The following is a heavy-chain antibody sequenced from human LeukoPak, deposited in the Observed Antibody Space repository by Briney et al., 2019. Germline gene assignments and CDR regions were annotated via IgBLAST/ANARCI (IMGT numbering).Heavy chain of an antibody. V-gene: IGHV3-7*04. CDR1: GFTFNNYW. J-gene: IGHJ4*02. Sequence: GGSLRLSCAASGFTFNNYWMTWVRQAPGKGLEWVGNIKPDGSAAYYVDSVRGRFTISGDNAKNSLNLQMNSLRAEDTGVYYCARYSGNYHALDYWGQGTLVTVSS. CDR2: IKPDGSAA. CDR3: ARYSGNYHALDY. D-gene: IGHD1-26*01.